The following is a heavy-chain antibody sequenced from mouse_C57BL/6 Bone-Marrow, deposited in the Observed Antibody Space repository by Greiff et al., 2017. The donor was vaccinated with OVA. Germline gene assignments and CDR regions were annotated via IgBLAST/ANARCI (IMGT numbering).Heavy chain of an antibody. CDR3: ARFAHYYGPYYYAMDY. CDR1: GYTFTSYW. Sequence: QVQLKESGAELVKPGASVKMSCKASGYTFTSYWITWVKQRPGQGLEWIGDIYPGSGSTNYNEKFKSKATLTVDTSSSTAYMQLSSLTSEDSAVYYCARFAHYYGPYYYAMDYWGQGTSVTVSS. D-gene: IGHD1-1*01. J-gene: IGHJ4*01. CDR2: IYPGSGST. V-gene: IGHV1-55*01.